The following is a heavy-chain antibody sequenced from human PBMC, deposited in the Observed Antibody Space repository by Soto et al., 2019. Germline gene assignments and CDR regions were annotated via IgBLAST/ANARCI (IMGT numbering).Heavy chain of an antibody. CDR2: IYYRGTS. J-gene: IGHJ6*02. CDR1: GGCINSHDHY. Sequence: QVQLQESGPGVLKPSQTLSLTCTVSGGCINSHDHYWIWIRQHPGKGLEWVGHIYYRGTSSYNPSPQSRLTISMDTSKNQFSLKLTSVTAAVTAVYYCARDKGGEVLRGSGLDVWGQGTTVTVSS. D-gene: IGHD3-10*01. V-gene: IGHV4-31*03. CDR3: ARDKGGEVLRGSGLDV.